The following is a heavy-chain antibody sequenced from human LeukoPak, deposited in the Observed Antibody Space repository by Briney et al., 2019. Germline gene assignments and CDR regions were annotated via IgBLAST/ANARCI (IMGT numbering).Heavy chain of an antibody. CDR2: ISYSGSP. D-gene: IGHD6-13*01. CDR1: GASISSYY. V-gene: IGHV4-59*08. CDR3: ARVGHIVAAGTYDW. Sequence: SETLSLTCTVSGASISSYYWSWIRQPPGKGLEWIGYISYSGSPNYNPSLKSRVTISADTSKNQFSLDLSSVTAADTAVYYCARVGHIVAAGTYDWWGQGTLVTVSS. J-gene: IGHJ4*02.